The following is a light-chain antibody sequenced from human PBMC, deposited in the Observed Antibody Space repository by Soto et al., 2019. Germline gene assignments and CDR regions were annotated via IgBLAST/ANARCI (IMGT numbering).Light chain of an antibody. J-gene: IGKJ1*01. CDR3: QQYNSYWT. CDR1: QSINSW. CDR2: DAS. Sequence: DIQMTQSPSTLSACVGDRVTITCRASQSINSWLAWYQQKAGKAPKLLIYDASSLESGVPSRFSGSGSGTEFTLTISSLQPDDFATYYCQQYNSYWTFGQGTKVEIK. V-gene: IGKV1-5*01.